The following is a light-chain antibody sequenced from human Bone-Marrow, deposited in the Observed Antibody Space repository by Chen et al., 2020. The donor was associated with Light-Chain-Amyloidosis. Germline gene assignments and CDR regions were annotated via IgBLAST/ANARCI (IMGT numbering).Light chain of an antibody. V-gene: IGLV3-25*03. CDR2: RDT. CDR1: DLPTKY. CDR3: QSADNSGTYEVI. J-gene: IGLJ2*01. Sequence: SYELTQPPSVSVSPGQTARITCSGDDLPTKYAYWYQQKPGQAPVLVIHRDTERPSGISERFSGSSSGTPATLTSSGDQAEDEADYHCQSADNSGTYEVICGGGTKLTVL.